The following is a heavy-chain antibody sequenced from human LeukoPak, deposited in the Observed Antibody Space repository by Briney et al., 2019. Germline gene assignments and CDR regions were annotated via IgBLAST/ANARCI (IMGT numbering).Heavy chain of an antibody. Sequence: GGSLRLSCAASGFTFSSYWMSWVRQAPGKGLEWVANIEQDGSEKYYVDSVKGRFTISRDNAKNSLYLQMNSLRAEDMAVYYCARFYYDSSGFPPRDYFAYWGQGTLVTVSS. D-gene: IGHD3-22*01. J-gene: IGHJ4*02. CDR2: IEQDGSEK. CDR1: GFTFSSYW. V-gene: IGHV3-7*01. CDR3: ARFYYDSSGFPPRDYFAY.